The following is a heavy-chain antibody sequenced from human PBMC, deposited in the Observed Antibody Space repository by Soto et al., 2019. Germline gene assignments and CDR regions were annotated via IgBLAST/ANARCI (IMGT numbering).Heavy chain of an antibody. D-gene: IGHD3-3*01. J-gene: IGHJ4*02. CDR1: GYTFTSYG. CDR3: ARNDGYDFSMGY. Sequence: ASVKVSCKASGYTFTSYGISWVRPAPGQGLEWMGWISGYNGNTNYAQKLQGTVTMTTDTSTSTAYMELRSLKSDDTAVYYCARNDGYDFSMGYWGQGTLVTVS. CDR2: ISGYNGNT. V-gene: IGHV1-18*04.